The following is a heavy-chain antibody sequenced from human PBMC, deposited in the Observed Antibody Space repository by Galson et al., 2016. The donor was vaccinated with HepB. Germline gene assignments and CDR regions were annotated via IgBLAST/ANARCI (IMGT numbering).Heavy chain of an antibody. V-gene: IGHV4-4*02. J-gene: IGHJ5*02. CDR3: ARHVRPGSYPHWFDP. CDR2: IFYSGYA. D-gene: IGHD3-10*01. Sequence: SETLSLTCDVSGGSISTNNWWSWVRQTPGKGLEWIGDIFYSGYANYNPSLESRVTISVYTSKNQFSLKLTSVTAADTAVYYCARHVRPGSYPHWFDPWGLGTLVTVSS. CDR1: GGSISTNNW.